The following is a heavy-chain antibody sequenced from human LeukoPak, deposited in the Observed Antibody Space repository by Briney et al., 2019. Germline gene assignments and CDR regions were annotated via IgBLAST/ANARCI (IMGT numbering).Heavy chain of an antibody. CDR1: GFTFSSYE. D-gene: IGHD6-13*01. V-gene: IGHV3-21*05. CDR3: ARDGGSWYDY. CDR2: ISSSSSYI. J-gene: IGHJ4*02. Sequence: GSLRLSCAASGFTFSSYEMNWVRQAPGKGLEWVSYISSSSSYIYYADSVKGRFTISRDNAKNSLYLQMNSLRAEDTAVYYCARDGGSWYDYWGQGTLVTVSS.